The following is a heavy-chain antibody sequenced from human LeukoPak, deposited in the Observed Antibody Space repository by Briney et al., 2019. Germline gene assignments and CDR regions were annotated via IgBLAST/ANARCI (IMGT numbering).Heavy chain of an antibody. J-gene: IGHJ4*02. CDR3: AKDADYDSSGYYHY. V-gene: IGHV3-9*01. D-gene: IGHD3-22*01. CDR2: ISWNSGSI. CDR1: GFTFDDYA. Sequence: PGRSLRLSCAASGFTFDDYAMHWVRHAPGEGLEWGSGISWNSGSIGYADSVKGRFTISRDNAKNSLYLQMNSLRAEDTALYYCAKDADYDSSGYYHYWGQGTLVTVSS.